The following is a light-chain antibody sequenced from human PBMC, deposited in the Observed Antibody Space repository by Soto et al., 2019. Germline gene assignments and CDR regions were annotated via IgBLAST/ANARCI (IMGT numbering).Light chain of an antibody. CDR2: GAS. J-gene: IGKJ4*01. CDR1: QSVSSY. V-gene: IGKV3-11*01. CDR3: QQRSNWLT. Sequence: EIVLTQSPATLSLSPGERATLSCRASQSVSSYLAWYQQKPGQAPRLLIYGASNRATGIPARFSGSESGTDFTLTISSLEPEDFAVYYCQQRSNWLTFGGGTKVDI.